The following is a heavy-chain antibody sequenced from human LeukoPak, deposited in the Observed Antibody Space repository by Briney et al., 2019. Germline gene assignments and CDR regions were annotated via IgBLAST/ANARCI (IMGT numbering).Heavy chain of an antibody. J-gene: IGHJ3*02. V-gene: IGHV1-18*01. D-gene: IGHD3-22*01. Sequence: ASVKVSCKASGYTFTSYGISWVRQAPGQGLEWMGWISAYNGNTNYAQKLQGRVTMTTDTSTSTAYMELRSLRSDDTAVYYCARGLVTYDSSGGHDAFDIWGQGTMVTVSS. CDR3: ARGLVTYDSSGGHDAFDI. CDR2: ISAYNGNT. CDR1: GYTFTSYG.